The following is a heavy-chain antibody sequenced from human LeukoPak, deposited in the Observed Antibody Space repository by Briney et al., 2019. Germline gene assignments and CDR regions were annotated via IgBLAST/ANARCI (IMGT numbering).Heavy chain of an antibody. Sequence: PGGPLRLSCAASGFTFSSYWMSWVRQAPGKGLEWVANIKQDGSEKYYVDSVKGRFTISRDNAKNSLYLQMNSLRAEDTAVYYCARDLLSYYYGSGSYVLLWGQGTLVTVSS. CDR1: GFTFSSYW. J-gene: IGHJ4*02. CDR2: IKQDGSEK. CDR3: ARDLLSYYYGSGSYVLL. D-gene: IGHD3-10*01. V-gene: IGHV3-7*01.